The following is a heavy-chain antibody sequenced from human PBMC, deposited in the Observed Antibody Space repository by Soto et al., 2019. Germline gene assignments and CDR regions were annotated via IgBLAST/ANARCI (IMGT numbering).Heavy chain of an antibody. D-gene: IGHD2-2*01. CDR3: VRPYCSSTSCSPSYYYGMDV. V-gene: IGHV3-30*14. CDR1: GFTFSSYS. Sequence: GGSLRLSCAASGFTFSSYSMHWVRQAPGKGLEWVAVISYDGSNKYYADSVKGRFTISRDNSKNTLYLQMNSLRAEDTAVYYCVRPYCSSTSCSPSYYYGMDVWGQGTTVTVSS. CDR2: ISYDGSNK. J-gene: IGHJ6*02.